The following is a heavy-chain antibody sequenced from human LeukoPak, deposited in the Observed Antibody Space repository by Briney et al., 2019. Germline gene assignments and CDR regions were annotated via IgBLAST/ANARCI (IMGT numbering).Heavy chain of an antibody. CDR1: GFTFSSYA. D-gene: IGHD2-15*01. CDR2: LSGSGGST. V-gene: IGHV3-23*01. Sequence: HPGGSLRLSCAASGFTFSSYAMSWVGQAPGKGLEWVSALSGSGGSTYYADSVKGRFTISRDNSKNTLYLQMNSLRAEDTAVYYCARARPYCSGGSCQAKYYFDYWGQGTLVTVSS. J-gene: IGHJ4*02. CDR3: ARARPYCSGGSCQAKYYFDY.